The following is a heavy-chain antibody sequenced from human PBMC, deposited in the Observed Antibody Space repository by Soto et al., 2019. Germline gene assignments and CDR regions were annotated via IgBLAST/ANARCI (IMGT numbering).Heavy chain of an antibody. V-gene: IGHV6-1*01. Sequence: SQTLSLTWVDSGDTVSSNSVALNGVRPSPSRVLEWLGRTYYRSRWYSDYAVSVRSRIDINADTSKNQVSLQLNSVTPEDTAVYYCARSEEDSDYYYYGMDVWGQGTTVTVSS. D-gene: IGHD2-15*01. CDR2: TYYRSRWYS. CDR1: GDTVSSNSVA. J-gene: IGHJ6*02. CDR3: ARSEEDSDYYYYGMDV.